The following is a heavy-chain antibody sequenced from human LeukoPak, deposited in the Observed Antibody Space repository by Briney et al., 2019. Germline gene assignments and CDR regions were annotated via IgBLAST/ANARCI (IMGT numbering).Heavy chain of an antibody. CDR3: ARDLGQWPFDY. CDR1: GFTFSSYW. V-gene: IGHV3-74*01. Sequence: GGSPRLSCAASGFTFSSYWMHWVRQAPGKGLVWVLCINSDGSSTSYADSVKGRFTISRDNAKNTLYLQMNSLRAEDTAVYYCARDLGQWPFDYWGQGTLVTVSS. J-gene: IGHJ4*02. D-gene: IGHD6-19*01. CDR2: INSDGSST.